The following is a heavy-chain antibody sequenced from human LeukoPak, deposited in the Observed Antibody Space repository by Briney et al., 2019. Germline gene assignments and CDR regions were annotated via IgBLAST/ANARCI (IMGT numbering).Heavy chain of an antibody. J-gene: IGHJ4*02. CDR3: VRSNYFDY. CDR1: GGSISPYY. V-gene: IGHV4-59*01. Sequence: SETLSLTCTVSGGSISPYYWSWIRQPPRKGLEWIGFIYYRGSTNYNPSLKSRVTISVDTSKNQFSLKLSSVTAADTAVYYCVRSNYFDYWGQGTLVTVSS. CDR2: IYYRGST.